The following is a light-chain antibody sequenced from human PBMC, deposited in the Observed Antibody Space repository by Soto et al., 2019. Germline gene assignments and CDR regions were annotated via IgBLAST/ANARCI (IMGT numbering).Light chain of an antibody. CDR3: SSYAGSNHYV. V-gene: IGLV2-8*01. CDR2: EVS. Sequence: QSALTQPPSASGSPGQSVTISCTGTSSDVGGYNYVSWYQQHPGKAPKLMIYEVSKRPSGVPDRFSGSKSGNTASLTVSGIQAEDEADSYCSSYAGSNHYVFGTGTKLTVL. CDR1: SSDVGGYNY. J-gene: IGLJ1*01.